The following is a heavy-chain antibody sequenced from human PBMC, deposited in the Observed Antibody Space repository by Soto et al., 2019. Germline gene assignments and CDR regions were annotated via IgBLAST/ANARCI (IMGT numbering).Heavy chain of an antibody. CDR2: ISGSGGST. Sequence: EVQLLESGGGLVQPGGSLRLSCAASGFTFSSYAMSWVRQAPGKGLEWVSAISGSGGSTYYADSVKGRFTISRDNSKNPRYLKLNSRGAEERAVYYGAKIQGSYCSSTSCGDGYFNLWGRGPLFTVSS. V-gene: IGHV3-23*01. D-gene: IGHD2-2*01. CDR1: GFTFSSYA. CDR3: AKIQGSYCSSTSCGDGYFNL. J-gene: IGHJ2*01.